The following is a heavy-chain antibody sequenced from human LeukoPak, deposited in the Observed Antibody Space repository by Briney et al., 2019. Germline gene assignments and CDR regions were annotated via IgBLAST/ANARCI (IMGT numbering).Heavy chain of an antibody. V-gene: IGHV4-39*01. CDR3: AGGHCSGGSCSDV. CDR2: IYYSGST. D-gene: IGHD2-15*01. CDR1: GGSISSSSYY. J-gene: IGHJ6*04. Sequence: SETLSLTCTVSGGSISSSSYYWGWLRQPPGKGLEWIGSIYYSGSTYYNPSLKSRVTISVDTSKNQFSLKLSSVTAADTAVYYCAGGHCSGGSCSDVWGKGTTVTVSS.